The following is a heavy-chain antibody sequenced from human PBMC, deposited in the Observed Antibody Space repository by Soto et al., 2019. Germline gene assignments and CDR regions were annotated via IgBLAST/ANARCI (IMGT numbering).Heavy chain of an antibody. J-gene: IGHJ4*02. CDR2: IYYSGST. V-gene: IGHV4-59*01. CDR3: ASFHADYEYFFDS. CDR1: GGSISRYH. Sequence: SETLSLTCTVSGGSISRYHWSWIRQPPGKGLEWIGYIYYSGSTHYNPSLRSRVAISVDTSKNQFSLKVSSVTAADTAVYYCASFHADYEYFFDSWGQGTLVTVSS. D-gene: IGHD3-16*01.